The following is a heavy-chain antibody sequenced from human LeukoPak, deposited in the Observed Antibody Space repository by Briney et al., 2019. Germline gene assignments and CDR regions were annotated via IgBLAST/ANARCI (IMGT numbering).Heavy chain of an antibody. Sequence: PGGSLRLSXAASGFTFSDYYMSWIRQAPGKGLEWVSYISSGSTIYYADSVKGRFTISRDNAKNSLYLQMNSLRAEDTAVYYCARDLPDWGQGTMVTVSS. CDR1: GFTFSDYY. V-gene: IGHV3-11*04. CDR3: ARDLPD. D-gene: IGHD2-2*01. J-gene: IGHJ3*01. CDR2: ISSGSTI.